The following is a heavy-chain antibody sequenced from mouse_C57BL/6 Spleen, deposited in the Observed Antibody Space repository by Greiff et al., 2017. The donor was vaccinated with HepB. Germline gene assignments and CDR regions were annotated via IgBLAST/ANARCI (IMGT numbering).Heavy chain of an antibody. J-gene: IGHJ1*03. CDR3: ARHTTEVANWYFDV. Sequence: DVMLVESGGDLVKPGGSLKLSCAASGFTFSSYGMSWVRQTPDKRLEWVATISSGGSYTYYPDSVKGRFTISRDNAKNTLYLQMSSLTSEDTAMYYCARHTTEVANWYFDVWGTRTTVNVSS. CDR2: ISSGGSYT. D-gene: IGHD1-1*01. V-gene: IGHV5-6*02. CDR1: GFTFSSYG.